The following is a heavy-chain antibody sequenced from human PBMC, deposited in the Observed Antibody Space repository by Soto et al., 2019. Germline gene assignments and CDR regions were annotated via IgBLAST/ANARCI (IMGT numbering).Heavy chain of an antibody. Sequence: LVESGGGLIQPGGSLRLSCAVSGFTVSNNYMTWVRQAPGKGLEWVSLIYTGGATSYTDSVQGRFTISRDISRNTLYLQMNSLRAEDTAVYYCARGKYYFDFWGQETLVTVSS. J-gene: IGHJ4*02. CDR1: GFTVSNNY. D-gene: IGHD6-6*01. CDR3: ARGKYYFDF. CDR2: IYTGGAT. V-gene: IGHV3-53*01.